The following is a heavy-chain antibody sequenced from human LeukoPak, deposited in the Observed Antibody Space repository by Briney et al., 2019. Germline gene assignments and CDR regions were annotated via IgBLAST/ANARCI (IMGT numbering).Heavy chain of an antibody. Sequence: GGSLRLSCAASGFTFSSYWMSWVRQAPGKGLEWVANIKQDGSEKYYVDSAKGRFTISRDNAKNSLYLQMNSLRAEDTAVYYCARGLYSNYYYYYMDVWGKGTTVTVSS. CDR1: GFTFSSYW. CDR3: ARGLYSNYYYYYMDV. CDR2: IKQDGSEK. D-gene: IGHD4-11*01. J-gene: IGHJ6*03. V-gene: IGHV3-7*01.